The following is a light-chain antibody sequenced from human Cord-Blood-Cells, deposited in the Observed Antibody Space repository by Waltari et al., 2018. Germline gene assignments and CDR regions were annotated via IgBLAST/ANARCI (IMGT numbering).Light chain of an antibody. CDR3: SSYTSSSTLV. CDR1: SSDVGGYNY. V-gene: IGLV2-14*01. CDR2: EVS. J-gene: IGLJ1*01. Sequence: QSALTQPASVSGSPGQSITISCTGTSSDVGGYNYFSWYQHHPGKAPKLMIYEVSYRPSGGSNRFSGSKSGNTASLTISGLQAEDEADYYCSSYTSSSTLVFGTGTKVTVL.